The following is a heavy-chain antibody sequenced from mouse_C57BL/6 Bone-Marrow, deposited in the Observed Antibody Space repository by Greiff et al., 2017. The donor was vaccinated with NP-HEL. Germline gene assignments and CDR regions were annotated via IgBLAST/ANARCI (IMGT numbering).Heavy chain of an antibody. D-gene: IGHD1-1*01. V-gene: IGHV1-22*01. J-gene: IGHJ2*01. CDR2: INPNNGGT. CDR3: ASGGTTVVNVDY. Sequence: VQLQQSGPELVKPGASVKMSCKASGYTFTDYNMHWVKQSHGKSLEWIGYINPNNGGTSYNQKFKGKATLTVNKSSSTAYMELRSLTSEDSAVYYCASGGTTVVNVDYWRQGTTLTVSS. CDR1: GYTFTDYN.